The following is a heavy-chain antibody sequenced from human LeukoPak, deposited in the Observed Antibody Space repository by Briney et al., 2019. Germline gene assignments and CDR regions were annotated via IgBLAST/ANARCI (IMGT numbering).Heavy chain of an antibody. CDR2: IYYSGST. Sequence: SETLSLTCTVSGGSISSYYWSWIRQPPGKGLEWIGYIYYSGSTNYNPSLKSRVTISVDTSKNQFSLKLSSVTAADTAVYYCAREFTFGGVLDYWGQGTLVTVPS. CDR3: AREFTFGGVLDY. J-gene: IGHJ4*02. CDR1: GGSISSYY. V-gene: IGHV4-59*01. D-gene: IGHD3-16*01.